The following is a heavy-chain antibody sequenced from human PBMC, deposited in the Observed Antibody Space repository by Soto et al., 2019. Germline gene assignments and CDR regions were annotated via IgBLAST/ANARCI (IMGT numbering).Heavy chain of an antibody. J-gene: IGHJ1*01. V-gene: IGHV4-34*01. CDR1: GGSFSGYY. Sequence: QVQLQQWGAGLLKPSETLSLTCAVYGGSFSGYYWSWIRQPPGKGLEWIGEINHSGSTNYNPSLKSRVTISVDTSKNQFSLKLSSVTAADTAVYYCARGRGMGSGGAGYFQHWGQGTLVTVSS. D-gene: IGHD6-19*01. CDR2: INHSGST. CDR3: ARGRGMGSGGAGYFQH.